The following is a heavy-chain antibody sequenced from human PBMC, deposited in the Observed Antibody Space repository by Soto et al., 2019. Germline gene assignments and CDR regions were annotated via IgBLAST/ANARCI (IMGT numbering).Heavy chain of an antibody. CDR3: ARPLFVYGDYDFDY. Sequence: GGSLRLSCAASGFTFSRFAMSWVRQAPGKGLEWISYINSPSNAIYYADSVRGRFTISRDNAKNSLYLQMDSLRAEGTAVYYCARPLFVYGDYDFDYWGQGTLVTVSS. CDR2: INSPSNAI. V-gene: IGHV3-48*01. CDR1: GFTFSRFA. J-gene: IGHJ4*02. D-gene: IGHD4-17*01.